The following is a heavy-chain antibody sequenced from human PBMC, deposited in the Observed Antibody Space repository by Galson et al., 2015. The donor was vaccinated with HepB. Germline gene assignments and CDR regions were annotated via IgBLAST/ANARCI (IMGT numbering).Heavy chain of an antibody. CDR1: GYTFTTYG. V-gene: IGHV1-18*04. Sequence: SVKVSCKASGYTFTTYGISWVRQAPGQGLEWMGWISAHSGKTYYAQKVQGRVTMTTDTSTTTAYMELRSLRSDDTAVYYCARDARLTLAPPGDYWGQGTLVTVSS. CDR2: ISAHSGKT. CDR3: ARDARLTLAPPGDY. J-gene: IGHJ4*02. D-gene: IGHD3-16*01.